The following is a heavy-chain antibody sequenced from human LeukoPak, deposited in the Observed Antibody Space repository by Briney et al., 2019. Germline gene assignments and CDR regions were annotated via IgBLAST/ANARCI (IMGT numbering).Heavy chain of an antibody. CDR1: GFTFSSYA. D-gene: IGHD1-26*01. J-gene: IGHJ4*02. V-gene: IGHV3-30-3*01. Sequence: GGSLRLSCAASGFTFSSYAMHWVRQAPGKGLEWVAVISYDGSNKYYADSVKGRFTISRDNSKNTLYLQMNSLRAEDTAVYYCVRDYALVGATPLDYWGQGTLVTVSS. CDR2: ISYDGSNK. CDR3: VRDYALVGATPLDY.